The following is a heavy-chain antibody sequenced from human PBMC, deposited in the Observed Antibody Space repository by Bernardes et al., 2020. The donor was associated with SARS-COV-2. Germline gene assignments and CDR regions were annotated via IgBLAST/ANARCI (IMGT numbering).Heavy chain of an antibody. D-gene: IGHD6-19*01. CDR3: ASPRGYSSGPFDY. J-gene: IGHJ4*02. Sequence: GSLRLSCAASGFTFSSYSMNWVRQAPGKGLEWVSSISSSSSYIYYADSVKGRFTISRDNAKNSLYLQMNSLRAEDTAVYYCASPRGYSSGPFDYWGQGTLVTVSS. CDR2: ISSSSSYI. V-gene: IGHV3-21*01. CDR1: GFTFSSYS.